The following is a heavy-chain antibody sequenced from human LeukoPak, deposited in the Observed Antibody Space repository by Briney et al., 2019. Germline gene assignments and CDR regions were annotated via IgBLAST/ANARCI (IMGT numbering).Heavy chain of an antibody. CDR3: ATVPRDTWAPGWYFDL. D-gene: IGHD5-18*01. CDR2: ISGSGDRT. J-gene: IGHJ2*01. V-gene: IGHV3-23*01. Sequence: GGSLRLSCAASRFTFSTYAMSWVRQAPGKGLEWVSAISGSGDRTYYADSVRGRFSFSRDNSKNTLYLQMNSLRAEDTAVYYCATVPRDTWAPGWYFDLWGRGTLVTVSS. CDR1: RFTFSTYA.